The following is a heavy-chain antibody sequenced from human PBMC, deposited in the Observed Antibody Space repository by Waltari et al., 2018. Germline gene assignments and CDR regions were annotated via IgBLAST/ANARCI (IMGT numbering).Heavy chain of an antibody. J-gene: IGHJ1*01. CDR1: GGTFSSYA. CDR2: ISPIFGTA. V-gene: IGHV1-69*01. Sequence: QVQLVQSGAEVKKPGSSVKVSCKASGGTFSSYAISWVRQAPGPGLEWMGGISPIFGTANYAQKFQGRVTITADESTSTAYMELSSLRSEDTAVYYCARDLIYSSGYYPGREYFQHWGQGTLVTVSS. CDR3: ARDLIYSSGYYPGREYFQH. D-gene: IGHD3-22*01.